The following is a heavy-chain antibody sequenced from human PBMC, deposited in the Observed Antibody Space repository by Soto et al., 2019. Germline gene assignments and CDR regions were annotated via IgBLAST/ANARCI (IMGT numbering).Heavy chain of an antibody. Sequence: SVKVSCKASGCTFSSYAISWVRQAPGQGLEWMGGIIPIFGTANYAQKFQGRVTITADESTSTAYMELSSLRSEDTAVYYCARGNITIFGVVTKVYYYYGMDVWGQGTTVTVSS. D-gene: IGHD3-3*01. CDR1: GCTFSSYA. J-gene: IGHJ6*02. V-gene: IGHV1-69*13. CDR2: IIPIFGTA. CDR3: ARGNITIFGVVTKVYYYYGMDV.